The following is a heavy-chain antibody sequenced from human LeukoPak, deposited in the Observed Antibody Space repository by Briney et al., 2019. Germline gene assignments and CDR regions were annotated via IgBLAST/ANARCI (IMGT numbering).Heavy chain of an antibody. J-gene: IGHJ4*02. V-gene: IGHV4-39*01. CDR2: IYYSRST. CDR1: GGSISSSSYY. D-gene: IGHD2-2*01. CDR3: ARLTNCSSTSCYGYYFDY. Sequence: PSETLSLTCTVSGGSISSSSYYWGWIRQPPGKGLEWIGRIYYSRSTYYNPSLKSRVTISVDTSKNQFSLKLSSVTAAHTAVYYCARLTNCSSTSCYGYYFDYWGQATLVTVSS.